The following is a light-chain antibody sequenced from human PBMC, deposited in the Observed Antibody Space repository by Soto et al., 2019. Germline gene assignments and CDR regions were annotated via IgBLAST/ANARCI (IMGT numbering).Light chain of an antibody. Sequence: DIQMTQSPSSLSASVGDRVTITCRASQSISSYLNWYQQKPGKAPKLLIYAASSLKSRVPSRFSGSGSWTDFTLNISSLKPEDFATYYWQQSYSTPRTFGQGTKVEIK. CDR2: AAS. CDR1: QSISSY. V-gene: IGKV1-39*01. CDR3: QQSYSTPRT. J-gene: IGKJ1*01.